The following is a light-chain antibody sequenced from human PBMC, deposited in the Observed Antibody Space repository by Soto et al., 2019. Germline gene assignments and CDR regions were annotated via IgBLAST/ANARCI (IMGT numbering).Light chain of an antibody. V-gene: IGLV2-23*02. CDR3: CSFAGSSTLVV. J-gene: IGLJ1*01. Sequence: QSVLTQPASVSGSAGQSITISCTSSDVGSYNLVSWYQQHPGKAPKLLIYEATKRPSGLSNRFSGSKSGNTASLTISGLQAEDEADYYCCSFAGSSTLVVFGAGTKVIVL. CDR2: EAT. CDR1: SSDVGSYNL.